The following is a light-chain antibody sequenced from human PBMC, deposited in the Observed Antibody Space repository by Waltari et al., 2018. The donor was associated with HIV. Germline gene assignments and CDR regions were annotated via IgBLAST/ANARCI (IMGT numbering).Light chain of an antibody. J-gene: IGLJ2*01. CDR3: ASWDDSLNGPV. V-gene: IGLV1-44*01. CDR2: GKS. CDR1: TSNIGRNT. Sequence: QSVLTQPPSASGTPEQRVTISCSGSTSNIGRNTVPWFQQFPGTAPKVLIFGKSQRPSGVPARFSGSKSGTSASLAISGLQSEDEADYYCASWDDSLNGPVFGGGTKLTVV.